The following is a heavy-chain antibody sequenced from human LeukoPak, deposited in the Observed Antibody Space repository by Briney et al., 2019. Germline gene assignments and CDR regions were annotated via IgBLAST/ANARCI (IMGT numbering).Heavy chain of an antibody. CDR1: GGSISSSSYY. D-gene: IGHD3-10*01. Sequence: SETLSLTCTVSGGSISSSSYYWGWIRQPPGKGLEWIGEIKHSGSTNYNPSLKSRVTISVDTSKNQFSLKLSSVTAADTAVYYCARQTMVRGVIMSPRPLFDYWGQGTLVTVSS. CDR2: IKHSGST. V-gene: IGHV4-39*01. J-gene: IGHJ4*02. CDR3: ARQTMVRGVIMSPRPLFDY.